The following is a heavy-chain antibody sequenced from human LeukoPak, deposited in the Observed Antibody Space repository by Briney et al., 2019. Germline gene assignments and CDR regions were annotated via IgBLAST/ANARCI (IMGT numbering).Heavy chain of an antibody. J-gene: IGHJ4*02. V-gene: IGHV3-23*01. CDR1: GITFSGYA. D-gene: IGHD2-2*01. CDR2: ISGGSGST. CDR3: ARGETSSYDY. Sequence: GGSLRLSCAASGITFSGYAMSWVRQAPGKGLEWVSAISGGSGSTYYADSVKGRFTISRDNSENTVYLQMNSLRAEDTAVYYCARGETSSYDYWGQGTLVTVSS.